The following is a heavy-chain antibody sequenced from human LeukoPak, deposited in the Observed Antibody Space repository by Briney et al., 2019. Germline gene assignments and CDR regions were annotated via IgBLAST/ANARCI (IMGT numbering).Heavy chain of an antibody. CDR1: GFTFSSYS. CDR3: ARDLGHSSSWYFRD. V-gene: IGHV3-21*01. J-gene: IGHJ4*02. D-gene: IGHD6-13*01. CDR2: ISYSSSYV. Sequence: PGGSLRLSCAASGFTFSSYSMNWVRQAPGKGLEWVSSISYSSSYVNYADSVKGRFTISRDNAKNSLYLQMNSLRAEDTAVYYCARDLGHSSSWYFRDWGQGTLVTVSS.